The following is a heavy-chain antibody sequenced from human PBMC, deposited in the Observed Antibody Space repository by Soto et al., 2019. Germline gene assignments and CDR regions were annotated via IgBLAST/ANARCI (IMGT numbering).Heavy chain of an antibody. CDR1: GGSVSAYY. J-gene: IGHJ5*02. CDR2: IYYSGTT. D-gene: IGHD5-12*01. CDR3: ARGGNSGYDRSDWFDP. V-gene: IGHV4-59*02. Sequence: SETLSLTCTVSGGSVSAYYLSWIRQPPGKGLEWIGYIYYSGTTNYNPSLKSRVTISVDTSKNQFSLKVNSVTAADTAVYYCARGGNSGYDRSDWFDPWGQGNLVTVSS.